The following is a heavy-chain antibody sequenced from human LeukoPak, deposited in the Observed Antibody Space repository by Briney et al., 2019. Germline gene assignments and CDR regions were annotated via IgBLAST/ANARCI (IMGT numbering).Heavy chain of an antibody. V-gene: IGHV3-23*01. CDR3: AKGGWLEY. Sequence: GGSLRLSCAASGFTFSTYDMIWVRQAPGKGLEWVSILSVIGGNTNYADSVKGRITSSRDNSKNTLYLQMNSLRAEDTAVYYCAKGGWLEYWGQGTLVTVSS. J-gene: IGHJ4*02. CDR1: GFTFSTYD. D-gene: IGHD6-19*01. CDR2: LSVIGGNT.